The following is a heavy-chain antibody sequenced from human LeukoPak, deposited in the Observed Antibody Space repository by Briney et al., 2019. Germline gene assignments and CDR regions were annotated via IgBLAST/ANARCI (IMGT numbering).Heavy chain of an antibody. CDR2: IYYSGST. D-gene: IGHD5-18*01. V-gene: IGHV4-59*01. CDR3: ARDVDTAMVFYY. CDR1: GGSISSYY. J-gene: IGHJ4*02. Sequence: SETLSLTCTVSGGSISSYYWSWIRQPPGKGLEWIGYIYYSGSTNYNPSLKSQVTISVDTSKNQFSLKLSSVTAADTAVYYCARDVDTAMVFYYWGQGTLVTVST.